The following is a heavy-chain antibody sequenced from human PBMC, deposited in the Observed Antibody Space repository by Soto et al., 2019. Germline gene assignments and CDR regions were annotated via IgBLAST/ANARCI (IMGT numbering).Heavy chain of an antibody. CDR1: GGTFSSYA. Sequence: ASVKVSCKASGGTFSSYAISWVRQAPGQGLEWMGGIIPIFGTANYAKKFQGRVTITADESTSTAYMELSSLRSEETAVYYCARRPLGGYSSGWCTYPFHXWGQGTLVTVSX. CDR2: IIPIFGTA. J-gene: IGHJ4*02. CDR3: ARRPLGGYSSGWCTYPFHX. D-gene: IGHD6-19*01. V-gene: IGHV1-69*13.